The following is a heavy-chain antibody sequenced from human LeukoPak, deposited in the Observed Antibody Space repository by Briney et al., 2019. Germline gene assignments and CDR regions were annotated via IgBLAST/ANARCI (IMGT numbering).Heavy chain of an antibody. V-gene: IGHV3-33*01. Sequence: GGSLRLSCAASGFTFSSYGMHWVRQAPGKGLEWVAVIWYDGSNKYYADSVKGRFTISRDNSKNTLYLQMNSLRAEDTAAYYCARDYCSGGSCYSSFDYWGQGTLVTVSS. D-gene: IGHD2-15*01. CDR3: ARDYCSGGSCYSSFDY. J-gene: IGHJ4*02. CDR2: IWYDGSNK. CDR1: GFTFSSYG.